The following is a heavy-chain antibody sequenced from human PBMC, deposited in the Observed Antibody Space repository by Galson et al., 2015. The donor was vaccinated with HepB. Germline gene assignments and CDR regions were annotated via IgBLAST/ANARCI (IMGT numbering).Heavy chain of an antibody. CDR3: ARTLYSRLFDY. D-gene: IGHD6-13*01. J-gene: IGHJ4*02. V-gene: IGHV3-7*03. CDR2: IRQDGSDK. Sequence: SLRLSGAASGFTFSNSWMSWVRQAPGKGLEWVANIRQDGSDKYYVDSVKGRFTISRDNAKNSLFLQMNSLRAEDTAVYYCARTLYSRLFDYWGQGTLVTVSS. CDR1: GFTFSNSW.